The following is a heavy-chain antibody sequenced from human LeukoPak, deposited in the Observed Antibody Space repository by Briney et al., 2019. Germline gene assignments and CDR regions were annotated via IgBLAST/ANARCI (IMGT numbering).Heavy chain of an antibody. D-gene: IGHD2-15*01. Sequence: GGSLRLSCAASGFTVSSNYMSWVRQAPGKGLEWVSVIYSGGSTYYADSVKGRFTISRDNSKNTLYLQMNSLRAEDTAVYYCARGSPYCSGGSCFDAFDIWGQGTMVTVSS. CDR2: IYSGGST. J-gene: IGHJ3*02. V-gene: IGHV3-66*01. CDR1: GFTVSSNY. CDR3: ARGSPYCSGGSCFDAFDI.